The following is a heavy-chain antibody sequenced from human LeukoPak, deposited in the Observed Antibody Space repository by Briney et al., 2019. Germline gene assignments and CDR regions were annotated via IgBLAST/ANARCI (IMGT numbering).Heavy chain of an antibody. D-gene: IGHD6-13*01. V-gene: IGHV4-30-4*07. CDR2: IYYTGST. CDR1: GGSISSGDYS. J-gene: IGHJ4*02. CDR3: ARDGIYGIAAKTDY. Sequence: PSQTLSLTCGVSGGSISSGDYSWSWIRQPPGKGLEWIGYIYYTGSTYYNPSLKSRVTISVDTSKNQFSLKLSSVTAADTAVYYCARDGIYGIAAKTDYWGQGTLVTVSS.